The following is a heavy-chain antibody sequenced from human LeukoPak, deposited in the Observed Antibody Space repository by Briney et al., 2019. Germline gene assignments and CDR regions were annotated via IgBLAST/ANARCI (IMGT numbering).Heavy chain of an antibody. CDR1: GYTFIGYH. J-gene: IGHJ4*02. D-gene: IGHD2-2*01. CDR3: ARGLWIIPTEVPFDY. V-gene: IGHV1-2*02. Sequence: EASVKVSCKTSGYTFIGYHIHWVRQAPGQGLEWIGRINPDSGGINYAQNLLGRVTMTRDTSINTAYMELSDLRSDDTAVYYCARGLWIIPTEVPFDYWGQGTLVTVSS. CDR2: INPDSGGI.